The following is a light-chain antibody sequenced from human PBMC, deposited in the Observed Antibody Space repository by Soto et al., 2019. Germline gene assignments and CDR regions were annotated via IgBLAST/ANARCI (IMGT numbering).Light chain of an antibody. J-gene: IGKJ1*01. V-gene: IGKV3-15*01. Sequence: ILMAQSPATLSVSPGDRATLSCRASQSVSSNLAWYQQKPGQPPRLLMYTATTRATGVPARFSGSGSGTEFTLIISSLQSEDCAVYYCLQYNDWPGTFGQGTKVEIK. CDR3: LQYNDWPGT. CDR1: QSVSSN. CDR2: TAT.